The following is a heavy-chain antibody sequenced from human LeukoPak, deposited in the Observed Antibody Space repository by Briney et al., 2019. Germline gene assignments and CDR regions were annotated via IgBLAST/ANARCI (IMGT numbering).Heavy chain of an antibody. Sequence: SETLSLTCTVSGGSISSSSYYWGWIRQPPGKGLEWVGSIYYSGSTYYNPSLKSQVTISVDTSKNQFSLKLSSVTAADTAVYYCARLYYYGSGSSFYYYYYGMDVWGQGTTVTVSS. J-gene: IGHJ6*02. CDR2: IYYSGST. V-gene: IGHV4-39*07. CDR1: GGSISSSSYY. CDR3: ARLYYYGSGSSFYYYYYGMDV. D-gene: IGHD3-10*01.